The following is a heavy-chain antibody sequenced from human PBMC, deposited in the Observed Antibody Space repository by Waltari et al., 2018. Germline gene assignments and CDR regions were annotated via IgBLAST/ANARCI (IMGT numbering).Heavy chain of an antibody. CDR1: GGSFSGYY. D-gene: IGHD4-17*01. CDR3: ARCNTDYGDFQDNGPYYYDMDV. CDR2: INHSGST. V-gene: IGHV4-34*01. J-gene: IGHJ6*02. Sequence: QVQLQQWGAGLLKPSETLSLTCAVYGGSFSGYYWSWIRQPPGQGREGIGEINHSGSTNYNPSLKSRVTISVDTSKNQFSLKLSSVTAADTAVYYCARCNTDYGDFQDNGPYYYDMDVWGQGTTVTVSS.